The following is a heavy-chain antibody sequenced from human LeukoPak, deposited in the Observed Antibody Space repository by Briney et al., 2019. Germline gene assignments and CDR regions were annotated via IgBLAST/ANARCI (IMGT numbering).Heavy chain of an antibody. Sequence: ASVKVSCKASGYTFTAYYLHWVRQAPGQGLEWMGWINSNSGGTNYAQKFQGRVTMTRDTSISTAYMELSRLRSDDTAVYYCAVSGYSYGYGSFDYWGQGTLVTVSS. V-gene: IGHV1-2*02. CDR1: GYTFTAYY. D-gene: IGHD5-18*01. CDR3: AVSGYSYGYGSFDY. CDR2: INSNSGGT. J-gene: IGHJ4*02.